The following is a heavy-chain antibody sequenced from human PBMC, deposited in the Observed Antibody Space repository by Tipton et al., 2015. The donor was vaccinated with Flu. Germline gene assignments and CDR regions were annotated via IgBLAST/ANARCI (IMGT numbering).Heavy chain of an antibody. Sequence: TLSLTCAVYGGSFSGYYWSWIRQPPGKGLEWIGEINHSGSTNYNPSLKSRVTISVDTSKNQFSLKLSSVTAADTAVYYCARDDRVVVVPAAMGFLYGMDVWSQGTTVTVSS. CDR1: GGSFSGYY. D-gene: IGHD2-2*01. CDR2: INHSGST. V-gene: IGHV4-34*01. CDR3: ARDDRVVVVPAAMGFLYGMDV. J-gene: IGHJ6*02.